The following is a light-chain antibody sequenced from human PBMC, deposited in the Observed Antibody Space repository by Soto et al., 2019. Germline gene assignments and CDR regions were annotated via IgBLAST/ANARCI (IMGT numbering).Light chain of an antibody. J-gene: IGLJ2*01. V-gene: IGLV2-14*01. CDR1: SNDVGTYNY. CDR2: EVS. Sequence: QSALTQPASVSGSPGQSITISCTGTSNDVGTYNYVSWYQQHPGKAPKLMIYEVSNRPSGVSNRFSGSKSGNTASLTISGLQAEDEADYYCASYTSSSTLVFGGGTKLTVL. CDR3: ASYTSSSTLV.